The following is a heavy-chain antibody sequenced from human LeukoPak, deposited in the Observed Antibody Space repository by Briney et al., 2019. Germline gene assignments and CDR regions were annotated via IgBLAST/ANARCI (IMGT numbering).Heavy chain of an antibody. CDR2: MNPNSGNT. Sequence: GASVKVSCKASGYTFTSYDINWVRQATGQGLEWMGWMNPNSGNTGYAQKFQGRVTMTRNTSISTAYMELSSLRSEDTAVYYCARSPTDYYDSSGSLDYWGQGTLVTVSS. CDR1: GYTFTSYD. CDR3: ARSPTDYYDSSGSLDY. V-gene: IGHV1-8*01. D-gene: IGHD3-22*01. J-gene: IGHJ4*02.